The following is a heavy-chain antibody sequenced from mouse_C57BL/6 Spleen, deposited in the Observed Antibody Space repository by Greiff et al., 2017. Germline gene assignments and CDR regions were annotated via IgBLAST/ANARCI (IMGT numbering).Heavy chain of an antibody. CDR3: TRKVYFDY. CDR2: IDPETGGT. Sequence: QVQLQQSGAELVRPGASVTLSCKASGYTFTDYEMHWVKQTPVHGLEWIGAIDPETGGTAYNQKFKGKVILTADKSSSTAYMELRSLTSEDSAVYYCTRKVYFDYWGQGTTLTVSS. CDR1: GYTFTDYE. V-gene: IGHV1-15*01. J-gene: IGHJ2*01.